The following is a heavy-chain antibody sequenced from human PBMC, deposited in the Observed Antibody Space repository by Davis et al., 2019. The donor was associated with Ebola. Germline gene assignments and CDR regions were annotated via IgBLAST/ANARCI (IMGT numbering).Heavy chain of an antibody. D-gene: IGHD3-10*01. Sequence: LRLSCAVYGGSFSGYYWSWIRQPPGKGLEWIGEINHSGSTNYNPSLKSRVTISVDTSKNQFSLKLSSVTAADTAVYYCARVGAIKGVDYWGQGTLVTVSS. CDR1: GGSFSGYY. CDR2: INHSGST. J-gene: IGHJ4*02. CDR3: ARVGAIKGVDY. V-gene: IGHV4-34*09.